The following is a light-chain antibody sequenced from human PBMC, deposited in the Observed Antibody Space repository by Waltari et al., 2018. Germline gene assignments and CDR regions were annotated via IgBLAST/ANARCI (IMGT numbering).Light chain of an antibody. Sequence: AIRMTQSPASLSASTGDRVAISCRAGPGVSTYLAWYQQKPGKAPSLLIYSSSTLESGVPSKFSGSGSGTDFTLTISCLQSEDFATYYCQQYHTYPWTFGQGTKVEI. CDR1: PGVSTY. CDR3: QQYHTYPWT. V-gene: IGKV1-8*01. CDR2: SSS. J-gene: IGKJ1*01.